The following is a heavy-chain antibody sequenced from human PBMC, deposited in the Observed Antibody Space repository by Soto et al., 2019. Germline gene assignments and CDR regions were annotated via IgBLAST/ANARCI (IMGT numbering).Heavy chain of an antibody. CDR3: ARDDYDSSGYYPPLPPV. J-gene: IGHJ4*02. V-gene: IGHV3-33*01. D-gene: IGHD3-22*01. CDR1: GFAFSSYG. CDR2: IWYDGSNK. Sequence: GGALRLSCAASGFAFSSYGMHWVRQAQGKGLEWVAVIWYDGSNKYYADSVKGRFTISRDNSKNTLYLQMNSLRAEDTAVYYCARDDYDSSGYYPPLPPVWGQGTLVPVSS.